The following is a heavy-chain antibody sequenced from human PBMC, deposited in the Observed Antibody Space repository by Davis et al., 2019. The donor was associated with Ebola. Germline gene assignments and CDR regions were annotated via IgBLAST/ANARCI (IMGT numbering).Heavy chain of an antibody. J-gene: IGHJ4*02. Sequence: MPSETLSLTCAVHGVSFSGYYWSWIRQPPGKGLEWIGEINHSGSTNYNPSLKSRVTISVDTSKNQFSLKLSSVTAADTAVYYCARAQGYGGNPRLDYWGQGTLVTVSS. CDR3: ARAQGYGGNPRLDY. D-gene: IGHD4-23*01. V-gene: IGHV4-34*01. CDR2: INHSGST. CDR1: GVSFSGYY.